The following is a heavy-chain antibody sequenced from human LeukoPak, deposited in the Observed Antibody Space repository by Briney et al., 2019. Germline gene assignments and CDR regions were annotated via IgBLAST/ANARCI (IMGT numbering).Heavy chain of an antibody. Sequence: PGGSLRLSCAAPGFTFSSYAMHWVRQALGKGLEYVSAISSNGGSTYYANSVKGRFTISRDNSKNTLYLQMGSLRAEDMAVYYCARDSGGRELLMGNWFDPWGQGTLVTVSS. CDR2: ISSNGGST. J-gene: IGHJ5*02. V-gene: IGHV3-64*01. CDR1: GFTFSSYA. CDR3: ARDSGGRELLMGNWFDP. D-gene: IGHD3-10*01.